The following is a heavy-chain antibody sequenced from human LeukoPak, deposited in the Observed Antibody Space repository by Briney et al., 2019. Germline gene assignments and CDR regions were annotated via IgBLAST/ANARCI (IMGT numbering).Heavy chain of an antibody. Sequence: GGSLRLSCAASEFTFRIYDMTWVRQAPGEGLEWVSDISSGGSAYYADSVKGRFTISRDNSKNTLYLEMNSLRADDTAVYYCAKASSGSYYSNFDYWGQGTLVTVSS. D-gene: IGHD3-10*01. CDR2: ISSGGSA. V-gene: IGHV3-23*01. J-gene: IGHJ4*02. CDR3: AKASSGSYYSNFDY. CDR1: EFTFRIYD.